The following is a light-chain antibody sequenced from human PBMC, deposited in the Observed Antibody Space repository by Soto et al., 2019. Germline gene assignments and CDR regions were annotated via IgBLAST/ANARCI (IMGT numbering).Light chain of an antibody. Sequence: AIQMTQSPSSLSASVGDRVTISCRASQVIGNDLAWYQQKPGKAPRLLIFAASNLQSGVPSRFSGSGSGTDFTLTISRLQPEDFATYYCQQYYSYPPLTFGGGTKV. J-gene: IGKJ4*01. V-gene: IGKV1-6*01. CDR1: QVIGND. CDR2: AAS. CDR3: QQYYSYPPLT.